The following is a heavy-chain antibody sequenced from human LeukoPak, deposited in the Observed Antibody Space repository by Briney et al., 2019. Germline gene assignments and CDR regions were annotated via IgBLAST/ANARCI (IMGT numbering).Heavy chain of an antibody. CDR3: ARPPSRGYSSSFEY. Sequence: GASLKISSKGSGYSFATYWIAWVRQMPGKGLEWMGIIYPDESNIRYSPSFQGQVTISADKSISTAYLQWSSLKASDTAIYYCARPPSRGYSSSFEYWGQGTLVTVSS. D-gene: IGHD2-2*03. CDR1: GYSFATYW. J-gene: IGHJ4*02. V-gene: IGHV5-51*01. CDR2: IYPDESNI.